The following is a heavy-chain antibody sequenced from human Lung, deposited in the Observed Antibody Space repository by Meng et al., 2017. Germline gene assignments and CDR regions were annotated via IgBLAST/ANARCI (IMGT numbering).Heavy chain of an antibody. V-gene: IGHV3-30*01. CDR2: MSFDGAQI. CDR1: GFTFNTYA. Sequence: VERVESGGGVVQPGGSLRLSCAASGFTFNTYAMHWVRQAPGKGLEWVSLMSFDGAQIYYSDSVRGRFTISRDNSKNTLYLQMNSLRAEDTAVYYCARDKPPNDVWGRGTLVTVSS. CDR3: ARDKPPNDV. J-gene: IGHJ2*01.